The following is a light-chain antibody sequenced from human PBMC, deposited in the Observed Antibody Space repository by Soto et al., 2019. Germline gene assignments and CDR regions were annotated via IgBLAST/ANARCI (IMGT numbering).Light chain of an antibody. CDR3: QQYNNWPPEIT. V-gene: IGKV3-15*01. CDR2: DAS. CDR1: QSVSRN. J-gene: IGKJ5*01. Sequence: EIVITQSPATLSVSPGEKATLSLRAIQSVSRNLAWYQQKPGQAPRLLISDASTRATGIPARFSGSGSGTEFTLTISSLQSEDFAVYYCQQYNNWPPEITFGQGTRLEI.